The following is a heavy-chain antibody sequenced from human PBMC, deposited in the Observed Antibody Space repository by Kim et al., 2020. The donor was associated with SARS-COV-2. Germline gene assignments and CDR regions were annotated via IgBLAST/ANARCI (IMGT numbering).Heavy chain of an antibody. CDR3: ARGRDFLVLRDHYYHMDV. J-gene: IGHJ6*03. D-gene: IGHD2-2*01. CDR2: IKPDGSDK. Sequence: GGSLRLSCAASGFTFSLYWVTWVRQAPGKGLEWVANIKPDGSDKFYVDSVKGRFTLSRDNAKNSLYLQMNSLRAEDTAVYYCARGRDFLVLRDHYYHMDVWGKGTPVTVSS. V-gene: IGHV3-7*01. CDR1: GFTFSLYW.